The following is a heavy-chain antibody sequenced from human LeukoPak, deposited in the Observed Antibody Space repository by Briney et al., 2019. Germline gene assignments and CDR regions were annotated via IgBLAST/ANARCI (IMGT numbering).Heavy chain of an antibody. CDR1: GYIFTSYY. J-gene: IGHJ6*03. D-gene: IGHD3-10*01. Sequence: GASVKVSCKASGYIFTSYYIHWVRQAPGQGLEWMGIINPSGGSTGYAQKFQGRVTMTRDTSTSTVYMELSSLRSEDTAVYYCARGHGSYYYYMDVWGKGTTVTVSS. V-gene: IGHV1-46*01. CDR2: INPSGGST. CDR3: ARGHGSYYYYMDV.